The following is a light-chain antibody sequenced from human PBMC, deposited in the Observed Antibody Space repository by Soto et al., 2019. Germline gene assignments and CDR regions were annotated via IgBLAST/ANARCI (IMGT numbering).Light chain of an antibody. CDR3: QSHDTSLSVLVV. V-gene: IGLV1-40*01. CDR1: SSNIGAGYD. J-gene: IGLJ2*01. CDR2: GNI. Sequence: QSVLTQPPSVSGAPGQRVTISCTGSSSNIGAGYDVHWYQQLPGTAPKLLIYGNINRPSGVPDRFSGSRSGTSASLAITGHQAEDEADYYCQSHDTSLSVLVVFGGGTKVTVL.